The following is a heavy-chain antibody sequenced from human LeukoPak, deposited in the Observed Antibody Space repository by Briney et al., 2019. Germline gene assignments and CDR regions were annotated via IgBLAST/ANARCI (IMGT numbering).Heavy chain of an antibody. D-gene: IGHD3-16*01. V-gene: IGHV4-59*08. Sequence: SETLSLTCTVSGGSTSSDYWSWIRQSPGRGLEWVGYVYNSGDTGKNPSLKSRVTILLDTSKNQCSLKLTSASAADTAVYYCARLKLGAYFDLWGRGTLVTVSS. J-gene: IGHJ2*01. CDR3: ARLKLGAYFDL. CDR1: GGSTSSDY. CDR2: VYNSGDT.